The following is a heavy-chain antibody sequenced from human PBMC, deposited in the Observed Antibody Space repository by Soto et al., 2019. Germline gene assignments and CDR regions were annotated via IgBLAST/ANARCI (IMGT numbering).Heavy chain of an antibody. V-gene: IGHV3-30-3*01. Sequence: QVQLVESGGGVVQPGRSLRLSCAASGFTSSSYAMPWVRQAPGKGLEWVAVISYDGSNKYYADSVKGRFTISRDNSKNTLYLQMNSLRAEDTAVYYCAREIVGANDYWGQGTLVTVSS. CDR1: GFTSSSYA. CDR3: AREIVGANDY. J-gene: IGHJ4*02. D-gene: IGHD1-26*01. CDR2: ISYDGSNK.